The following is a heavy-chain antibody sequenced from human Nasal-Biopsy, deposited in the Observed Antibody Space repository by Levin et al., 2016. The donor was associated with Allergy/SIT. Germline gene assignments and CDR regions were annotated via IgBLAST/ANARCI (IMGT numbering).Heavy chain of an antibody. CDR2: ISSSGSTI. V-gene: IGHV3-48*03. D-gene: IGHD6-19*01. J-gene: IGHJ5*02. CDR3: ARDSSGWYHWFDP. CDR1: GFTFSSFE. Sequence: GGSLRLSCAASGFTFSSFEMNWVRQAPGKGLEWVSYISSSGSTIYYADSVKGRFTISRDNAKNSLYLQMNSLRAEDTAVYYCARDSSGWYHWFDPWGQGTLVTVSS.